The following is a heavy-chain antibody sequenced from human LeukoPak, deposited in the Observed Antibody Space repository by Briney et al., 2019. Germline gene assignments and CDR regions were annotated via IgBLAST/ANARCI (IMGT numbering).Heavy chain of an antibody. CDR3: ARAGTVTTRYYYYYMDV. Sequence: ASVKVSCKASGDTFTGYYMRWGRQAPGQGLEWMGWINPNSGGTNYAQKFQGRVTMTRDTSISTAYMELSRLRSDDTAVYYCARAGTVTTRYYYYYMDVWGKGTTVTVSS. J-gene: IGHJ6*03. V-gene: IGHV1-2*02. CDR1: GDTFTGYY. CDR2: INPNSGGT. D-gene: IGHD4-11*01.